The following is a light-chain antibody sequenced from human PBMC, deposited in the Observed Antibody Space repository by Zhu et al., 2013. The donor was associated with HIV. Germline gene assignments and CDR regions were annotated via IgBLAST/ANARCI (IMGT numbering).Light chain of an antibody. J-gene: IGLJ3*02. V-gene: IGLV1-47*01. CDR3: ATWDDSLDGLV. Sequence: QSVLTQPSSTSGTPGQSVVISCSGSSSDIGNNYVYWYQQFPGTTPKLLMYRNNQRPSGVPDRFSGSKSGTSASLAINGLQSEDEAEYYCATWDDSLDGLVFGGGTKLTVL. CDR2: RNN. CDR1: SSDIGNNY.